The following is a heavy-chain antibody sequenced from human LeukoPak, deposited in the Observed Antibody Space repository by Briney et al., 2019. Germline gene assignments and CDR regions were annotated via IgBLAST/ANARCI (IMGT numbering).Heavy chain of an antibody. D-gene: IGHD3-22*01. J-gene: IGHJ4*02. CDR2: IYSGYST. V-gene: IGHV3-53*01. CDR3: ARAKTDYYDNSGAFDN. Sequence: GGSLRLSCAASGFTFSSYAMSWVRQAPGKGLEWVSVIYSGYSTYYADSVKGRFTISRDNSKNTLYLQMNSLRAEDTAVYYCARAKTDYYDNSGAFDNWGQGTLVTVSS. CDR1: GFTFSSYA.